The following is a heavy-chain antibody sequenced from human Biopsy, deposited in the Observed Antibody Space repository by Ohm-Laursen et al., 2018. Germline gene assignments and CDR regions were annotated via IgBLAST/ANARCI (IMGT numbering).Heavy chain of an antibody. CDR3: ARDRGYYSDRTVPGYFDL. CDR2: INHRGFT. CDR1: GGSLSGYY. D-gene: IGHD3-22*01. V-gene: IGHV4-34*01. Sequence: SDTLSLTCAVYGGSLSGYYWNWIRQSPGKGLEWTGEINHRGFTSNNPSLKSRVTISVDTSKNHFSLRLRSVTPADTAIYYCARDRGYYSDRTVPGYFDLWGRGTLVTVSS. J-gene: IGHJ2*01.